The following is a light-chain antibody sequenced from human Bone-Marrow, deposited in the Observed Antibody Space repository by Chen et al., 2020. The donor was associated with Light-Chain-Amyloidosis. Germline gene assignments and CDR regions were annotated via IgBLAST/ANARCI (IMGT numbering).Light chain of an antibody. CDR2: DVS. CDR1: SSDVGGYNY. V-gene: IGLV2-14*03. J-gene: IGLJ3*02. Sequence: QSALTQPASLSGSPGQSITISCTGTSSDVGGYNYVSWYQQHPGTAPKLVIFDVSYRPSGISHRFSVSQSGNAAALPISSLQAAEEADYYCSSYTSSSTWLFGGVTRLTVL. CDR3: SSYTSSSTWL.